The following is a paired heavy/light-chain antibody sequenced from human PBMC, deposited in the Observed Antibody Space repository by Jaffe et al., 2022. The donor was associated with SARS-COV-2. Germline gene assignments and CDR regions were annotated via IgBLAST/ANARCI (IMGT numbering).Heavy chain of an antibody. V-gene: IGHV4-34*01. CDR3: ARVRSDILTGNRLTHYDY. J-gene: IGHJ4*02. CDR2: INNSGRT. Sequence: QVQLQQWGAGLLKPSETLSLTCAVYGGSFSGYYWSWIRQPPGKGLEWIGEINNSGRTNYNPSLKSRVTISVDTSKNQFSLRLSSVTAADTAVFYCARVRSDILTGNRLTHYDYWGQGILVTVSS. CDR1: GGSFSGYY. D-gene: IGHD3-9*01.
Light chain of an antibody. CDR3: AAWDDSLSGGV. CDR2: RNN. V-gene: IGLV1-47*01. J-gene: IGLJ1*01. Sequence: QSVLTQPPSASGTPGQRVTISCSGSSSNIESNYVYWYQQLPGTAPKLLIYRNNQRPSGVPDRFSGSKSGTSASLAIRGLRSEDEADYYCAAWDDSLSGGVFGTGTKVTVL. CDR1: SSNIESNY.